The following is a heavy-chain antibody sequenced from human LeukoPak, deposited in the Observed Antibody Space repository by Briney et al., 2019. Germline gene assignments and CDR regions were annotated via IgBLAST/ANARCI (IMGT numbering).Heavy chain of an antibody. CDR2: ISGSGGST. Sequence: PGGSLRLSCAASGFTFSSYAMSWVRQAPGKGLEWVSAISGSGGSTYYADSVKGRFTISRDNSKNTLYLQMNSLRAEDTAVYYCAKVPRITMIVVVNPSYYFDYWGQGTLVTVSS. V-gene: IGHV3-23*01. D-gene: IGHD3-22*01. CDR3: AKVPRITMIVVVNPSYYFDY. J-gene: IGHJ4*02. CDR1: GFTFSSYA.